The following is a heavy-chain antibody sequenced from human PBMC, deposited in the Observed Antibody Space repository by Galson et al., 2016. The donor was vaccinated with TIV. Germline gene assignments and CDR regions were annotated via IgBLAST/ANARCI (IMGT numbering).Heavy chain of an antibody. D-gene: IGHD2-21*01. CDR3: ARERRHCGNECYLRYYFGMDV. CDR1: GFTFTTYW. J-gene: IGHJ6*02. V-gene: IGHV3-74*01. CDR2: INNDGSTT. Sequence: SLRLSCAASGFTFTTYWMHWVRQAPGKGLVWVSRINNDGSTTTYADSVKGRFTISRDNSQNTLYLQMNTLRPEDTAVYYCARERRHCGNECYLRYYFGMDVWGQGTTVTVSS.